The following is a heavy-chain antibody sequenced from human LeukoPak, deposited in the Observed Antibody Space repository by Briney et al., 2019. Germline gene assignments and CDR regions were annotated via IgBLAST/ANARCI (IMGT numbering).Heavy chain of an antibody. D-gene: IGHD5-24*01. CDR1: GGTFSSYA. Sequence: ASVKVSCKASGGTFSSYAISWLRQAPGRGLEWMGGIIPIFGTANYAQKFQGRVTITTDESTSTAYMELSSLRSEDTAVYYCARDFRDGYNSHFYWGQGTLVTVSS. CDR3: ARDFRDGYNSHFY. J-gene: IGHJ4*02. CDR2: IIPIFGTA. V-gene: IGHV1-69*05.